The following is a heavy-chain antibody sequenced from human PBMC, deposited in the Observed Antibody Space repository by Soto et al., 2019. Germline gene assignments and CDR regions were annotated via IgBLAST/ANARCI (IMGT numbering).Heavy chain of an antibody. V-gene: IGHV3-48*02. CDR2: ISSSSTI. CDR1: GFTFSSYS. J-gene: IGHJ4*02. CDR3: ARDGTLYSSSSMDY. D-gene: IGHD6-6*01. Sequence: GGSLRLSCAASGFTFSSYSMNWVRQAPGKGLEWVSYISSSSTIYYADSVKGRFTISRDNAKNSLYLQMNSLRDEDTAVYYCARDGTLYSSSSMDYWGQGTLVTVSS.